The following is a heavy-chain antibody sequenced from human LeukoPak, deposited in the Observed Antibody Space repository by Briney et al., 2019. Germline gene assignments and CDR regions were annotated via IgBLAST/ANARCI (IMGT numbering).Heavy chain of an antibody. Sequence: ASVKVSCKASGYTFTGYYMHWVRQAPGQGLEWMGWINPNSGGTNYAQKFQGRVTMTRDTSISTAYMELSRLRSDDTAVYYCASRIGRTDYYYGMDVWGQGTTVTVSS. D-gene: IGHD1-26*01. CDR3: ASRIGRTDYYYGMDV. J-gene: IGHJ6*02. CDR1: GYTFTGYY. V-gene: IGHV1-2*02. CDR2: INPNSGGT.